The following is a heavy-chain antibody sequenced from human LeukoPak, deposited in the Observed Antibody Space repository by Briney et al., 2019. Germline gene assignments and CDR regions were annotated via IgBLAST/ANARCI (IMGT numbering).Heavy chain of an antibody. D-gene: IGHD5-12*01. CDR2: INPRGGST. J-gene: IGHJ4*02. CDR3: ARDHVDIVATKTLDY. CDR1: GYTFTSYY. Sequence: ASVKVSCKASGYTFTSYYMHWVRQAPGQGLEWMGIINPRGGSTSYAQKFQGRVTMTRDTSTSTVYMELSSLRSEDTAVYYCARDHVDIVATKTLDYWGQGTLVTVSS. V-gene: IGHV1-46*01.